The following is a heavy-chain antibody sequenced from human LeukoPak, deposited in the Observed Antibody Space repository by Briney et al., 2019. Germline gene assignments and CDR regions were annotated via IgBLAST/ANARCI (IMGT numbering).Heavy chain of an antibody. V-gene: IGHV3-74*01. CDR1: GFTFSSYW. CDR3: ARATGYYNDSSGYYNHPFGYYYGMDV. J-gene: IGHJ6*02. Sequence: GGSLRLSCAASGFTFSSYWMHWVRQAPGKGLVWVSRINSDGSSTSYADSVKGRFTISRDNAKNTLYLQMNSLRAEDTAVYYCARATGYYNDSSGYYNHPFGYYYGMDVWGQGTTVTVSS. D-gene: IGHD3-22*01. CDR2: INSDGSST.